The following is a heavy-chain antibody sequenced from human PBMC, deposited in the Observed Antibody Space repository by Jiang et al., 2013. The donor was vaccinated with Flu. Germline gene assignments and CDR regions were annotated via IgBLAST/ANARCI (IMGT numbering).Heavy chain of an antibody. CDR2: IYWDDDK. CDR3: AHTTSGTTYFDY. CDR1: GFSLSTSGVG. Sequence: KPTQTLTLTCTFSGFSLSTSGVGVGWIRQPPGKALEWLALIYWDDDKRYSPSLKSRLTITKDTSKNQVVLTMTNMDPVDTATYYCAHTTSGTTYFDYWGQGTLVTVSS. V-gene: IGHV2-5*02. J-gene: IGHJ4*02. D-gene: IGHD4-17*01.